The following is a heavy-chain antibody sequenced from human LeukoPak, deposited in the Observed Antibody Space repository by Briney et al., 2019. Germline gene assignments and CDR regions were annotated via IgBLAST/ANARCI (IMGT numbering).Heavy chain of an antibody. CDR3: AKGPSFGEHYYYYYGMDV. V-gene: IGHV3-9*01. CDR2: TSWNSGSI. Sequence: GRSLRLSCEASGFTFDDYAMHWVRQAPGKGLEWVSGTSWNSGSIGYADSVKGRFTISRDNAKNSLYLQMNSLRAEDTALYYCAKGPSFGEHYYYYYGMDVWGQGTTVTVSS. D-gene: IGHD5-18*01. CDR1: GFTFDDYA. J-gene: IGHJ6*02.